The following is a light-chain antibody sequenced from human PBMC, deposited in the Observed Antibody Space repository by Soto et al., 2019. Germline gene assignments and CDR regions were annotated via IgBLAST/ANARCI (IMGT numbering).Light chain of an antibody. Sequence: QSVLTQPASVSGSPGQSITISCTGTSSDVGGYNYVSWYQQHPGKAPKLMIYEVSNRPSGVSTRFSGSKSGNTASLTISGLQAEDEADYYCTSYTSGSNLRVFGGGTQLTVL. CDR2: EVS. V-gene: IGLV2-14*01. CDR1: SSDVGGYNY. CDR3: TSYTSGSNLRV. J-gene: IGLJ3*02.